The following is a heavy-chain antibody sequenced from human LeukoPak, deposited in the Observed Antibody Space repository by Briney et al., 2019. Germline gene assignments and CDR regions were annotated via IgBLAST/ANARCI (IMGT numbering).Heavy chain of an antibody. CDR1: GFTFRNFA. CDR3: AKEGIVVPAAPDY. J-gene: IGHJ4*02. CDR2: VSGSGGST. D-gene: IGHD2-2*01. V-gene: IGHV3-23*01. Sequence: QPGGFLRLSCAASGFTFRNFAMSWVRQAPGKGLEWVSAVSGSGGSTYYADSVKGRFTVSRDNSKNTLYLQMNSLRAEDTAVYYCAKEGIVVPAAPDYWGQGTLVTVSS.